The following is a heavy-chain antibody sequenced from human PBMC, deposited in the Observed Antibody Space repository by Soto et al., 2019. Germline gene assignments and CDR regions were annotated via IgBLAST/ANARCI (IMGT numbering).Heavy chain of an antibody. D-gene: IGHD5-12*01. CDR2: ISDSGGST. CDR3: AKGEKRSGYEY. V-gene: IGHV3-23*01. J-gene: IGHJ4*02. Sequence: EVQLLESGGGLIQLGGSLKLSCEASGFTFSNYAMGWVRQAPGKGLEWVSSISDSGGSTFYADSVKGRFTISRHNSKSTLYLQMDSLRAEDTALYYCAKGEKRSGYEYWGQGTLVTVSS. CDR1: GFTFSNYA.